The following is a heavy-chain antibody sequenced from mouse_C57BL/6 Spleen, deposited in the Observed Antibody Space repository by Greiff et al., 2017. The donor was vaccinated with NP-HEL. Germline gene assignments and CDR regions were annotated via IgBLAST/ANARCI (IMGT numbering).Heavy chain of an antibody. CDR1: GFTFSDYY. Sequence: EVQVVESERGLVQPGSSMKLSCTASGFTFSDYYMAWVRQVPEKGLEWVANINYDGSSTYYLDSLKSRFIISRDNAKNILYLQMSSLKSEDTATYYCARDGDYGSSYYFDYWGQGTTLTVSS. J-gene: IGHJ2*01. V-gene: IGHV5-16*01. CDR2: INYDGSST. D-gene: IGHD1-1*01. CDR3: ARDGDYGSSYYFDY.